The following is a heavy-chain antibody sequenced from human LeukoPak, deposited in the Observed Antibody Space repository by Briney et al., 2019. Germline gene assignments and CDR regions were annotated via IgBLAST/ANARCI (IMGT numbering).Heavy chain of an antibody. V-gene: IGHV1-2*02. CDR2: INPKSVGT. CDR3: ARHMTTANNWFDP. Sequence: AVVKVSCKASGYTFTGYYMHWVRQAPGQGLEWMGWINPKSVGTNYEQKFQGRVIMTRDTSISTAYMELSSLRSDDTAVYYCARHMTTANNWFDPWGQGTLVTVSS. J-gene: IGHJ5*02. CDR1: GYTFTGYY. D-gene: IGHD1-1*01.